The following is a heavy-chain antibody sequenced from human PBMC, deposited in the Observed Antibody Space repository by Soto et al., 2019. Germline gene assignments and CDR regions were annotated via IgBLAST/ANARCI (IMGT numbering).Heavy chain of an antibody. CDR2: IYESGRT. V-gene: IGHV4-30-2*01. D-gene: IGHD1-26*01. CDR3: ARGDRYSGSFSDYFDP. J-gene: IGHJ5*02. CDR1: GASISTGGYS. Sequence: PSETLSLTCIVSGASISTGGYSWSWIRQPPGTGPEWIGYIYESGRTYYKPSLKSRASISMDKSRNQFSVRLTSVTAADTAVYFCARGDRYSGSFSDYFDPWGQGTLVTVSS.